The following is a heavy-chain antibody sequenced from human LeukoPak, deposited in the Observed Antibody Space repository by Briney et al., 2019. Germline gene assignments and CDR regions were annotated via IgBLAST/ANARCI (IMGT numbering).Heavy chain of an antibody. Sequence: GGSLRLSCAGSGFIFSSHAMNWVRQAPGKGLEWVSVMSGSGVTTYYADSVKGRFSSSRDNSKNTLYLQMNGLRVEDTAVYYCARDPQSWFGEGGMDVWGQGTTVTVFS. J-gene: IGHJ6*02. CDR2: MSGSGVTT. CDR3: ARDPQSWFGEGGMDV. V-gene: IGHV3-23*01. CDR1: GFIFSSHA. D-gene: IGHD3-10*01.